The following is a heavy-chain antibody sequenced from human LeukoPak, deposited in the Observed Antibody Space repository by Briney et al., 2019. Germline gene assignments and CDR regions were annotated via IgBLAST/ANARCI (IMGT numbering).Heavy chain of an antibody. J-gene: IGHJ5*02. CDR1: GFTFSSYA. Sequence: TGGSLRLSCAASGFTFSSYAMHWVRQAPGKGLEYVSAISSNGGSTYYANPVKGRFTISRDNSKNTLYLQMGSLRAEDMAVYYCAREVSGTAAGTRHSWFDPWGQGTLVTVSS. V-gene: IGHV3-64*01. CDR2: ISSNGGST. D-gene: IGHD6-13*01. CDR3: AREVSGTAAGTRHSWFDP.